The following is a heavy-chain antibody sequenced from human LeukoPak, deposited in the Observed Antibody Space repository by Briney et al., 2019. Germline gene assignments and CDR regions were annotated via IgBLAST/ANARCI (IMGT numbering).Heavy chain of an antibody. D-gene: IGHD1-26*01. Sequence: SQTLSLTCAISGDSVSSNSAAWNWIRQSPSRGLEWLGRTYYRSKWYNDYAVSVKSRITINPDTSKNQFSLQLNSVTAADTAVYYCARMYRDHPTLRAGPFDFWGQGTLVTVSS. J-gene: IGHJ4*02. CDR2: TYYRSKWYN. CDR1: GDSVSSNSAA. CDR3: ARMYRDHPTLRAGPFDF. V-gene: IGHV6-1*01.